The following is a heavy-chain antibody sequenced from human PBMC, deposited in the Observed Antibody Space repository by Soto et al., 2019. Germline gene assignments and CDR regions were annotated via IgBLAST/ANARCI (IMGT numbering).Heavy chain of an antibody. V-gene: IGHV1-69*01. J-gene: IGHJ6*02. CDR1: GGTFSSYA. CDR2: IIPVFGTA. D-gene: IGHD6-19*01. Sequence: QVQLVQSGAEVQKPGSSGKVSCTSSGGTFSSYAYSWVRQAPGQGLEWMGGIIPVFGTATYAQNFQGRLTITADESKRTAYMELSSLRSEDTAVYYCARSHSGLGYFYYGMDVWGQGTTVTVSS. CDR3: ARSHSGLGYFYYGMDV.